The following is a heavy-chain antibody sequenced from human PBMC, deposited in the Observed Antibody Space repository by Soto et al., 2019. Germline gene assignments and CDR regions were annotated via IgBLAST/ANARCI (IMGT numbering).Heavy chain of an antibody. CDR3: AKAPNLVTHWFDP. D-gene: IGHD3-9*01. J-gene: IGHJ5*02. Sequence: EVQLVESGGGLVQPGGSLRLSCAATGITFEEFAIHWVRQAPGKGLEWVSGINWNSGSIGYADSVKGRFTISRDNAKNPLYLHLNRLRAEDTALYYCAKAPNLVTHWFDPWGQGTLVTVSS. V-gene: IGHV3-9*01. CDR1: GITFEEFA. CDR2: INWNSGSI.